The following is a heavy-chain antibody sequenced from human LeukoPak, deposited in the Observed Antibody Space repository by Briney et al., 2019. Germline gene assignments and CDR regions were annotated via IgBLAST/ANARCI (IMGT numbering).Heavy chain of an antibody. J-gene: IGHJ4*02. Sequence: ASVKVSCKASVYTFTSYGISWVRQAPGQGLEWMGWISAYNGNTNYAQKLQGRVTMTTDTSTSTAHMDLRSLRSDDTAVYYCARGGDSSGWYVFDYWGQGTLVTVSS. CDR3: ARGGDSSGWYVFDY. D-gene: IGHD6-19*01. CDR1: VYTFTSYG. V-gene: IGHV1-18*01. CDR2: ISAYNGNT.